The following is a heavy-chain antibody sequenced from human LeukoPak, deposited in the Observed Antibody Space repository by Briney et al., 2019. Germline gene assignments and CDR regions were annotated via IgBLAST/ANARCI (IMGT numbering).Heavy chain of an antibody. CDR3: ARDKSQFTMVRGALVDY. J-gene: IGHJ4*02. V-gene: IGHV4-39*07. CDR2: IYYSGNT. D-gene: IGHD3-10*01. Sequence: PSETLSLTCTVSGDSNSSIGYYWGWIRQPPGKGLEWIGSIYYSGNTYYNPSLKSRVTISVDTSKNQFSLKLSSVTAADTAVYYCARDKSQFTMVRGALVDYWGQGTLVTVSS. CDR1: GDSNSSIGYY.